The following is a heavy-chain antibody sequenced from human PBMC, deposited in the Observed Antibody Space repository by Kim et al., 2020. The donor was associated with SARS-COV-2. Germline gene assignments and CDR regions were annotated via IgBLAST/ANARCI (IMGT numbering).Heavy chain of an antibody. Sequence: GGSLRLSCAASGFTFDDYAMHWVRQAPGKGLEWVSLISGDGGSTYYADSVKGRFTISRDNSKNSLYLQMNSLRTEDTALYYCAKANGRDGYNGGPLYYYGMDVWGQGTTVTVSS. D-gene: IGHD5-12*01. J-gene: IGHJ6*02. CDR3: AKANGRDGYNGGPLYYYGMDV. V-gene: IGHV3-43*02. CDR2: ISGDGGST. CDR1: GFTFDDYA.